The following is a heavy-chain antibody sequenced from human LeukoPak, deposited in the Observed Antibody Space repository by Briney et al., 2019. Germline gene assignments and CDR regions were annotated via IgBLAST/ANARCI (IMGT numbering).Heavy chain of an antibody. CDR3: ARVRSSWYPLDY. CDR1: GFTFSSYG. CDR2: IWYDGSNK. Sequence: GGSLRLSCAASGFTFSSYGMHWVRQAPGKGLEWVAVIWYDGSNKYYADSVKGRITISRDNSKNTLYLQMNSLRAEDTAVYYCARVRSSWYPLDYWGQGTLVTVSS. D-gene: IGHD6-13*01. J-gene: IGHJ4*02. V-gene: IGHV3-33*01.